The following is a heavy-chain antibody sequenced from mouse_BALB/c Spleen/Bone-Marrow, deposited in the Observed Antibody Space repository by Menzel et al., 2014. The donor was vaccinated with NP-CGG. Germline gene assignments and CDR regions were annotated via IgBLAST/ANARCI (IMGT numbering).Heavy chain of an antibody. CDR3: ARSDGYRAMDY. Sequence: QVQLQQSGPELVKPGASVKISCKASGYAFSSSWMNWVKQRPGRGLEWIGRIYPGDGDTNYNGKFKGKATLTADKSSSTAYMQLSSLTSVDSAVYFCARSDGYRAMDYWGQGTSVSVSS. J-gene: IGHJ4*01. CDR2: IYPGDGDT. D-gene: IGHD2-3*01. V-gene: IGHV1-82*01. CDR1: GYAFSSSW.